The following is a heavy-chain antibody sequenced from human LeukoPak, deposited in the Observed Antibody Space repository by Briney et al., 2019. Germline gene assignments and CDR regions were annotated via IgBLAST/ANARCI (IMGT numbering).Heavy chain of an antibody. CDR1: GGSFSGYY. Sequence: SETLSLTCAVYGGSFSGYYWSWIRQPPGKGLEWIGEINHSGSTNHNPSLKSRVTISVDTSKNQFSLKLSSVTAADTAVYYCVKSAGIVVAGSGRWFDPWGQGTLVTVSS. V-gene: IGHV4-34*01. CDR2: INHSGST. D-gene: IGHD6-19*01. J-gene: IGHJ5*02. CDR3: VKSAGIVVAGSGRWFDP.